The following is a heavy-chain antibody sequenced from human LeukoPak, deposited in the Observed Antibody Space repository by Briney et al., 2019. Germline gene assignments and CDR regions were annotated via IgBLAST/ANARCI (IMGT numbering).Heavy chain of an antibody. CDR2: IDWDDDK. J-gene: IGHJ4*02. CDR3: ARTPYSGNYVDY. V-gene: IGHV2-70*04. Sequence: SGPTLVKPTQTLTLTCTFSGFSLSTSGMRVSRIRQPPGKALEWLARIDWDDDKFYNTSLKTRLTISKDTSKNQVVLTMTNMDPVDTATYYCARTPYSGNYVDYWGQGTLVTVSS. CDR1: GFSLSTSGMR. D-gene: IGHD1-26*01.